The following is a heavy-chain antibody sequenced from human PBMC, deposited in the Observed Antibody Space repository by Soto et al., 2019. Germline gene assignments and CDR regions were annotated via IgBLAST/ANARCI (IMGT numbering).Heavy chain of an antibody. Sequence: TSETLSLTCTVSGGSISSYYWSWIRQPPGKGLEWIGYIYYSGSTNYNPSLKSRVTISVDTSKNQFSLKLSSVTAADTAVYYCARALYSGYGPYFDYWGQGTLVTVSS. V-gene: IGHV4-59*08. D-gene: IGHD5-12*01. CDR1: GGSISSYY. CDR3: ARALYSGYGPYFDY. CDR2: IYYSGST. J-gene: IGHJ4*02.